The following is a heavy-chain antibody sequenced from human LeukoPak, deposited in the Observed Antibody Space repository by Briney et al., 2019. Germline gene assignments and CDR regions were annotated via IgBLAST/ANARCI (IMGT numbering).Heavy chain of an antibody. CDR1: GYTFTSYD. V-gene: IGHV1-8*01. J-gene: IGHJ5*02. D-gene: IGHD2-15*01. CDR3: ARGYVRRRSKLLINWFDP. CDR2: MNPNSGNT. Sequence: ASVNVSGKASGYTFTSYDINWVRQATGQGLEWMGWMNPNSGNTGYAQKFQGRVTMTRNTSISTAYMELSSLRSEDTAVYYCARGYVRRRSKLLINWFDPWGQGTLVTVSS.